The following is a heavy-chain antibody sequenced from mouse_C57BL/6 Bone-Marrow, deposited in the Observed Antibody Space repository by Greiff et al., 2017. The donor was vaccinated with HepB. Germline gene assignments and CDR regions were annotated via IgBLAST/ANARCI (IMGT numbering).Heavy chain of an antibody. Sequence: EVQLQQSGAELVRPGASVKLSCTASGFNIKDDYMHWVKQRPEQGLEWIGWIDPENGDTEYASKFQGKATITADTSSNTAYLQLSSLTSEDTAAYYCTTWCTTVFDYWGQGTTLTVSS. D-gene: IGHD1-1*01. CDR2: IDPENGDT. CDR3: TTWCTTVFDY. V-gene: IGHV14-4*01. J-gene: IGHJ2*01. CDR1: GFNIKDDY.